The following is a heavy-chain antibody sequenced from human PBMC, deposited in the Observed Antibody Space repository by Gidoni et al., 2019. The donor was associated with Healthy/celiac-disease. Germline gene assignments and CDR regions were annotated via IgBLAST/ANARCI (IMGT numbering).Heavy chain of an antibody. J-gene: IGHJ4*02. CDR2: IYYSGST. CDR1: GGSISSSSYY. CDR3: ASLHYSGSDSG. V-gene: IGHV4-39*01. D-gene: IGHD1-26*01. Sequence: QLQLQESGPGLVKPSETLSLTCTVPGGSISSSSYYWGWIRQPPGKGLEWIGSIYYSGSTYYNPSLKSRVTISVDTSKNQFSLKLSSVTAADTAVYYCASLHYSGSDSGWGQGTLVTVSS.